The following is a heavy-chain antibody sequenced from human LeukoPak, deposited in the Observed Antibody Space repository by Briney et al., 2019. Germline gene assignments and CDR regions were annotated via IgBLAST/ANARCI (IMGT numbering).Heavy chain of an antibody. V-gene: IGHV3-64D*06. D-gene: IGHD3-22*01. Sequence: TGGSLRLSCSASGFTFSSNAMHWVRQAPGKGLEYVSAISSNGGSTYYADSVKGRFTISRDNSKNTLYLQMSSLRAEDTAVYYCVKATRGYYDSSGYSPIYWGQGTLVTVSS. J-gene: IGHJ4*02. CDR2: ISSNGGST. CDR3: VKATRGYYDSSGYSPIY. CDR1: GFTFSSNA.